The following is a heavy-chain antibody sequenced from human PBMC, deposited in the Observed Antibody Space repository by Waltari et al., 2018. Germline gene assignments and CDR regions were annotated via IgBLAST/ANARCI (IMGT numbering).Heavy chain of an antibody. CDR1: GFTVSSNY. V-gene: IGHV3-66*02. CDR2: IYSGGST. CDR3: ARDSSWYFYFDY. Sequence: EVQLVESGGGLVQPGGSLSLSCAASGFTVSSNYMSWVRQAPVKGLEWVSVIYSGGSTYYADSVKGRFTISRDNSKNTLYLQMNSLRAEDTAVYYCARDSSWYFYFDYWGQGTLVTVSS. D-gene: IGHD6-13*01. J-gene: IGHJ4*02.